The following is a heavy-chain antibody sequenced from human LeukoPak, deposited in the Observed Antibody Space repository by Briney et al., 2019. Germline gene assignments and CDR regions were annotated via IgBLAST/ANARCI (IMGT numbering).Heavy chain of an antibody. CDR1: GGSIISTNYY. J-gene: IGHJ4*02. Sequence: ASETLSLTCSVSGGSIISTNYYWGWIRQPPGKGLEWIGSIYQSGSGSSYYNPSLKSGVTISGDTSKNHFFLRLSSVTAADTAVYYCASTLRLLPYRRFDYWGQGTLVTVPS. CDR2: IYQSGSGSS. D-gene: IGHD3-3*01. CDR3: ASTLRLLPYRRFDY. V-gene: IGHV4-39*02.